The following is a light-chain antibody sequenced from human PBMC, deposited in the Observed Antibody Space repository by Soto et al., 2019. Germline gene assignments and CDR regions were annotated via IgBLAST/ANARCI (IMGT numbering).Light chain of an antibody. V-gene: IGKV3-20*01. CDR1: QSVTVNS. Sequence: EILLTQSPSTLSLSPGEGVTLSCRASQSVTVNSLAWYQQKPGQAPRLLIYGASSRATGIPDRFSGSGSGTDFTLTISSLQPDDFATYYCHQYNYYRPTFGQGTKVDIK. J-gene: IGKJ1*01. CDR3: HQYNYYRPT. CDR2: GAS.